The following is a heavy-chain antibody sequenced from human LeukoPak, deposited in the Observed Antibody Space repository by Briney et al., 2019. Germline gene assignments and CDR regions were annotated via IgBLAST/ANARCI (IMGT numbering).Heavy chain of an antibody. D-gene: IGHD6-13*01. CDR2: INHSGST. CDR3: ARVRSSSYYPPDY. CDR1: GGSFSGYY. J-gene: IGHJ4*02. Sequence: PSETLSHTCAVYGGSFSGYYWSWIRQPPGKGLEWIGEINHSGSTNYNPSLKSRVTISVDTSKNQFSLKLSSVTAADTAVYYCARVRSSSYYPPDYWGQGTLVTVSS. V-gene: IGHV4-34*01.